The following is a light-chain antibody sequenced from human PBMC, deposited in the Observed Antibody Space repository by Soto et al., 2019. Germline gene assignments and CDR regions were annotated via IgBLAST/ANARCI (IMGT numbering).Light chain of an antibody. J-gene: IGKJ1*01. V-gene: IGKV3-20*01. CDR2: GGS. CDR3: QQYDTSPWT. CDR1: QSVSSSY. Sequence: DIVLTQSPGTLSLSPGERATLSCRASQSVSSSYLAWYQQKPGQAPRLLIYGGSSRATGIPDRFRGSGSGTDFILTISRLEPEDFAVYHCQQYDTSPWTFGQGTKVEVK.